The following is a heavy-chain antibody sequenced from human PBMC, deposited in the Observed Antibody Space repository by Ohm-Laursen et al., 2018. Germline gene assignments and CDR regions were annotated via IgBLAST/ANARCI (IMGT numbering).Heavy chain of an antibody. D-gene: IGHD5-18*01. CDR3: ARGKGSYGYLDAFDI. CDR1: GDSISGRY. J-gene: IGHJ3*02. Sequence: GTLSLTCTVSGDSISGRYWSWIRQPPGEGPEWIGYMYYSGSTNYNPSLKSRVTISVDTSKNQFSLKLSSVTAADTAVYYCARGKGSYGYLDAFDIWGQGTLVTVSS. V-gene: IGHV4-59*11. CDR2: MYYSGST.